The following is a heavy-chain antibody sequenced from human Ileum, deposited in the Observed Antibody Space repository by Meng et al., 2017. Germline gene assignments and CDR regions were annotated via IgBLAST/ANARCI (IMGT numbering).Heavy chain of an antibody. V-gene: IGHV4-61*01. J-gene: IGHJ4*02. CDR3: ARFYGSGTFEVHDY. D-gene: IGHD3-10*01. CDR1: GGSVSSASYY. CDR2: IHYSGSR. Sequence: QRQLQESAPGLVGTSETLFLTCNVSGGSVSSASYYWSWIRQPPGKGLAWIGLIHYSGSRNYNPSLKSRVTMSVDTSKNQVSLRLTSVTAADTAVYYCARFYGSGTFEVHDYWGQGTLVTVSS.